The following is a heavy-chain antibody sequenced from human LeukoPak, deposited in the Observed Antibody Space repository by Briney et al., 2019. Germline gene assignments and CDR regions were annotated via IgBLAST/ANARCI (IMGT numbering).Heavy chain of an antibody. CDR2: IGTAGDT. Sequence: PGGSLRLSCAASGFTFSSYDMHWVRQATGKGLEWVSAIGTAGDTYYPGSVKGRFTISRENAKNSLYLQMNSLRAGDTAVYYCARGAVAGTDDAFDIWGQGTMVTVSS. V-gene: IGHV3-13*01. CDR3: ARGAVAGTDDAFDI. J-gene: IGHJ3*02. D-gene: IGHD6-19*01. CDR1: GFTFSSYD.